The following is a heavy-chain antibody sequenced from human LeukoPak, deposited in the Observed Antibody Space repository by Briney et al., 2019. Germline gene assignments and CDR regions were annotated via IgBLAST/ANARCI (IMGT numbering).Heavy chain of an antibody. J-gene: IGHJ4*02. Sequence: GGSLTLSCAASGFTVSSNYMTWVRPAPGKGLEWVSVIYSGGSTYYADSVKGRFTISRDNSKNTLYLQMNSLRAEDTAVYYCAKDLYYDSSSVDYWGQGTLVTVSS. V-gene: IGHV3-66*01. CDR1: GFTVSSNY. CDR3: AKDLYYDSSSVDY. CDR2: IYSGGST. D-gene: IGHD3-22*01.